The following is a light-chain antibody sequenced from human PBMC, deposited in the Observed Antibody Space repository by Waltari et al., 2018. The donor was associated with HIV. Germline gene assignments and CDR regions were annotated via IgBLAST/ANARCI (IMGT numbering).Light chain of an antibody. CDR1: QSVTSNY. CDR3: QQYGTSQWT. Sequence: EIVLTQSPGTLSLSPGERAALSCRASQSVTSNYLAWYQQKPGRAPKLLISGASNRASGIPDRFSGSGAGKDFTLTISRLEPEDVAVYYCQQYGTSQWTFGRGTKVEI. V-gene: IGKV3-20*01. CDR2: GAS. J-gene: IGKJ1*01.